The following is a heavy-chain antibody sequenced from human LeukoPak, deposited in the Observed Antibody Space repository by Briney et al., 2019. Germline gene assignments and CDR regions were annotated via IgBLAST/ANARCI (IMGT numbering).Heavy chain of an antibody. CDR3: ARDGTASTPDDV. CDR1: GFTFNTYW. CDR2: IYGDGTTA. Sequence: GGSLRLSCAASGFTFNTYWMHWVRQAPGKGLVWVSLIYGDGTTAIYADSVKGRFTVSRDNAKNTLYLQTNSLRAEDTAVYYCARDGTASTPDDVWGQGTTVTVSS. D-gene: IGHD1-26*01. V-gene: IGHV3-74*01. J-gene: IGHJ6*02.